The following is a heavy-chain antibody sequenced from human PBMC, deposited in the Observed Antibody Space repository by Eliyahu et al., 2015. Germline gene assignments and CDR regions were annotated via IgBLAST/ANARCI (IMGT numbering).Heavy chain of an antibody. V-gene: IGHV1-8*01. D-gene: IGHD5-18*01. CDR2: MNPNSGNT. CDR3: AHLRAMENIHYYYYGMDV. Sequence: QVQLVQSGAEVKKPGASVKVSCKASGYTFPSYDINWVRQATGQGLEWMGWMNPNSGNTGYAQKFQGRVTMTRNTSISTAYMELSSLRSEDTAVYYCAHLRAMENIHYYYYGMDVWGQGTTVTVSS. J-gene: IGHJ6*02. CDR1: GYTFPSYD.